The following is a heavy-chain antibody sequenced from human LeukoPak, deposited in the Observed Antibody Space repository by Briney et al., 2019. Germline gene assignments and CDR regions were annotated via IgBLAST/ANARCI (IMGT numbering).Heavy chain of an antibody. Sequence: RPSETLSLTCTVSGGSISGYDWGWIRQPAGKGLEWIGRVYPSGGFTSNPFLKSRITMSVGKSQNQFSLNLSSVTAADTAVYFCARQNGGYDYFDYWGQGTLVTVSS. V-gene: IGHV4-4*07. J-gene: IGHJ4*02. CDR3: ARQNGGYDYFDY. D-gene: IGHD5-12*01. CDR1: GGSISGYD. CDR2: VYPSGGF.